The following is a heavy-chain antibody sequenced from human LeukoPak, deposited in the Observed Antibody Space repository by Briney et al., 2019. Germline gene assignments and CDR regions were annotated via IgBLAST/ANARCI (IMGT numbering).Heavy chain of an antibody. J-gene: IGHJ4*02. CDR3: ARAPTTMVSGSHQIPYDNYFDY. V-gene: IGHV3-21*01. D-gene: IGHD3-10*01. CDR1: GFTFSSYS. Sequence: GGSLRLSCAASGFTFSSYSMNWVRQAPGKGLEWVSSISSSSSYIYYADSVKGRFTISRDNAKNSLYLQMNSLRAEDTAVYYCARAPTTMVSGSHQIPYDNYFDYWGQGTLVTVSS. CDR2: ISSSSSYI.